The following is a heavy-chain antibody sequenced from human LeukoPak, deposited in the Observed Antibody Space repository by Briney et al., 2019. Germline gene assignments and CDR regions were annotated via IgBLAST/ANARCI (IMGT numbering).Heavy chain of an antibody. CDR3: ASESSGPLGY. CDR1: GFTFSSYE. Sequence: GGSLRLSCAASGFTFSSYEMNWVRQAPGKGLEWVSGINWNGGSTGYADSVKGRFTISRDNAKNSLYLQMNSLRAEDTALYYCASESSGPLGYWGQGTLVTVSS. D-gene: IGHD3-22*01. V-gene: IGHV3-20*04. CDR2: INWNGGST. J-gene: IGHJ4*02.